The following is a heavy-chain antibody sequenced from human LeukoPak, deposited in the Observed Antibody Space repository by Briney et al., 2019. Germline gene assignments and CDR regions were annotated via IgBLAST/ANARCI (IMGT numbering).Heavy chain of an antibody. CDR1: GFTFSRYG. CDR3: ARGYSGYFYY. J-gene: IGHJ4*02. Sequence: GGSLRLSCAASGFTFSRYGMHWVRQAPGKGLEWVAVIWSDGNNKEHGDSVKGRFTISRDNSKNTLYLQMNSLRAEDTAVYYCARGYSGYFYYWGQGTLVTVSS. D-gene: IGHD5-12*01. V-gene: IGHV3-33*01. CDR2: IWSDGNNK.